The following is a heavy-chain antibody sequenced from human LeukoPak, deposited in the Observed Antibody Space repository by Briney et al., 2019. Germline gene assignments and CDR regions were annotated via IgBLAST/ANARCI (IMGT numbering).Heavy chain of an antibody. D-gene: IGHD6-6*01. V-gene: IGHV3-11*01. CDR3: AKVWGSSSLYYYYMDV. J-gene: IGHJ6*03. CDR1: GFTFSDYY. CDR2: ISSSGSTI. Sequence: PGGSLRLSCAASGFTFSDYYMSWIRQAPGKGLEWVSYISSSGSTIYYADSVKGRFTISRDNAKNSLYLQMNSLRAEDTAVYYCAKVWGSSSLYYYYMDVWGKGTTVTVSS.